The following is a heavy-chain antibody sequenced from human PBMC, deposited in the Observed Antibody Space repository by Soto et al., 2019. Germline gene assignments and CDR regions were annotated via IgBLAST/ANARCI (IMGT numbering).Heavy chain of an antibody. J-gene: IGHJ6*02. CDR1: GLTFSDSA. V-gene: IGHV3-49*03. Sequence: GGSLRLSCTSSGLTFSDSAMSWFRQAPGKGLEWVGFIRSKTYGGTTEYAASVKGRFTISRDDSKSIAYLQMNSLKTEDTAVYYCAQGWYYYDSSGYLAVDYWYYARDVWGQGTTCTVSS. D-gene: IGHD3-22*01. CDR3: AQGWYYYDSSGYLAVDYWYYARDV. CDR2: IRSKTYGGTT.